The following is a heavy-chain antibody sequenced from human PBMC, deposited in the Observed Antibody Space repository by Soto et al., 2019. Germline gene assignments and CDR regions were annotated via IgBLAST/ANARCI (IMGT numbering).Heavy chain of an antibody. V-gene: IGHV4-34*01. CDR3: ARGRRFLEWLTMAAFDY. D-gene: IGHD3-3*01. CDR1: GGSFSGYY. J-gene: IGHJ4*02. CDR2: INHSGST. Sequence: QVQLQQWGAGLLKPSETLSLTCAVYGGSFSGYYWGWIRQPPGKGLEWIGEINHSGSTNYNPSLKSRVTISVDTSKNQFSLKLSSVTAADTAVYYCARGRRFLEWLTMAAFDYWGQGTLVTVSS.